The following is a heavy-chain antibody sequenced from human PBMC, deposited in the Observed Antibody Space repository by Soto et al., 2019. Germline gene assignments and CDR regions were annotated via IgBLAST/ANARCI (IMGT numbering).Heavy chain of an antibody. CDR1: GYSFSNFY. CDR3: ARADYYVSSGYHLDY. J-gene: IGHJ4*02. CDR2: INPSGGST. V-gene: IGHV1-46*01. D-gene: IGHD3-22*01. Sequence: QVQVAQSGAEVKRPGASVKVSCKASGYSFSNFYIHWVRQGPGQGLEWMGIINPSGGSTAYAQKFLGRVNMTRDTSTSTVYMELSSLGSEDTAVYYGARADYYVSSGYHLDYWGQGTLVTVSS.